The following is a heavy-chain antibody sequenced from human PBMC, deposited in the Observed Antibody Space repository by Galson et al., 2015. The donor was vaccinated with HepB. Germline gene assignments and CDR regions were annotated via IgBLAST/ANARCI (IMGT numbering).Heavy chain of an antibody. D-gene: IGHD1-26*01. CDR2: ISSSSSYI. Sequence: SLRLSCAASGFTFSSYSMNWVRQAPGKGLEWVSSISSSSSYIYYADSVKGRFTISRDNAKNSLYLQMNSLRAEDTAVYYCARDRSSGSYSGYWFDPWGQGTLVTVSS. J-gene: IGHJ5*02. CDR3: ARDRSSGSYSGYWFDP. V-gene: IGHV3-21*01. CDR1: GFTFSSYS.